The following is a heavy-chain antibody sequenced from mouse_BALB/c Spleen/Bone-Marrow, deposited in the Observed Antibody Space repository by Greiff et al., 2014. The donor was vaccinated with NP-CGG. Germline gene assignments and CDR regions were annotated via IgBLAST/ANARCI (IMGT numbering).Heavy chain of an antibody. Sequence: VQLKESGEGLVQPGGSRKLSCAASGFTFSSFGMHWVRQAPEKGLEWVAYISSGSSTIYYADTVKGRFTISRDNPKNTLFLQMTSLRSEDTAMYYCARGGNFAWFAYWGQGTLVTVSA. CDR2: ISSGSSTI. CDR3: ARGGNFAWFAY. CDR1: GFTFSSFG. D-gene: IGHD2-1*01. V-gene: IGHV5-17*02. J-gene: IGHJ3*01.